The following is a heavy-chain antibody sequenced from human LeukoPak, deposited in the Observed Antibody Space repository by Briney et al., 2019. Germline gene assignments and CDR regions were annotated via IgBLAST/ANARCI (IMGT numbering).Heavy chain of an antibody. CDR3: ANGRYRFLEWQNWFDP. V-gene: IGHV3-30*18. J-gene: IGHJ5*02. CDR1: GFTLSNYG. D-gene: IGHD3-3*01. Sequence: GGSLRLSCAASGFTLSNYGRHWVRQAPGKGLEWVAVISSDGNNKHYADSVEGRFTISRDNSKNTVYLQMNSLRAEDTAVYYCANGRYRFLEWQNWFDPWGQGTLVTVSS. CDR2: ISSDGNNK.